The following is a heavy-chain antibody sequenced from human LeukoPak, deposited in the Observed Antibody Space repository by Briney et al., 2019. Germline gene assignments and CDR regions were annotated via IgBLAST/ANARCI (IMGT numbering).Heavy chain of an antibody. CDR3: ARQPVVAATGQDY. V-gene: IGHV5-10-1*01. D-gene: IGHD2-15*01. CDR1: GYSFTSYW. CDR2: IDPSDSYT. Sequence: GESLRISCKGSGYSFTSYWISWVRQMPGKGLEWMGGIDPSDSYTNHSPSFQGHVTISADKSISTAYLQWSSLKASDTAMYYCARQPVVAATGQDYWGQGTLVTVSS. J-gene: IGHJ4*02.